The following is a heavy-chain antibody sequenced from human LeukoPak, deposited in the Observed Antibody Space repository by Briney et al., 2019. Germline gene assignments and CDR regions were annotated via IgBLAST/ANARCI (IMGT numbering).Heavy chain of an antibody. CDR3: GRVYDLLTGPSNYYYGMDV. V-gene: IGHV3-74*01. D-gene: IGHD3-9*01. J-gene: IGHJ6*02. CDR1: GFTFSSYW. CDR2: INSDGSTT. Sequence: PGGSLRLSCVDSGFTFSSYWMHWVRQAPGKGLVWVSRINSDGSTTNYADSVKGRFTISRDNAKNTLYLQMNSLRAEDTAVYYCGRVYDLLTGPSNYYYGMDVWGQGTTVTVSS.